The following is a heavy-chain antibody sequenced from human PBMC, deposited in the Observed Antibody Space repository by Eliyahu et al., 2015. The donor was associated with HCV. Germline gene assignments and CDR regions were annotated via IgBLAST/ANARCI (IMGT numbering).Heavy chain of an antibody. V-gene: IGHV1-58*01. CDR1: GFTFTSSA. D-gene: IGHD2-2*02. J-gene: IGHJ5*02. CDR3: AADQDQLLYGWFDP. CDR2: IVVGSGNT. Sequence: QMQLVQSGPEVKKPGTSVKVSCKTSGFTFTSSAVQWVRQARGQRLEWIGWIVVGSGNTNYAQKFQERVTITRDMSTSTAYMELSSLRSEDTAVYYCAADQDQLLYGWFDPWGQGTLVTVSS.